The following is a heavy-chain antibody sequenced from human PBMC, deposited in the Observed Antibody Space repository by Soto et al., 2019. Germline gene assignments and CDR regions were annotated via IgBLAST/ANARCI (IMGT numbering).Heavy chain of an antibody. Sequence: PGESLKISCKGSGYSFSTSWIGWVRQMSGKGLEWMGTIYPSDSDTRYSPSFQGQVIISADKSTSTAYLQWRSLKASDTAMYYCATRAEYYDFWSGYYGAWGQGTLVTSPQ. CDR1: GYSFSTSW. CDR2: IYPSDSDT. J-gene: IGHJ5*02. V-gene: IGHV5-51*01. CDR3: ATRAEYYDFWSGYYGA. D-gene: IGHD3-3*01.